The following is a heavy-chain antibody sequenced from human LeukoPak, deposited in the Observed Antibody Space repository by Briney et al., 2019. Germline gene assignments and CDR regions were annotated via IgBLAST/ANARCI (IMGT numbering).Heavy chain of an antibody. Sequence: GGSLRLFCAASGFTFSSYSMNWVRQAPGKGLEWVSSISSSSSYIYYADSVKGRFTISRDNAKNSLYLQMNSLRAEDTAVYYCARLAWFGEMVGDYFDYWGQGTLVTVSS. V-gene: IGHV3-21*01. CDR3: ARLAWFGEMVGDYFDY. CDR1: GFTFSSYS. D-gene: IGHD3-10*01. CDR2: ISSSSSYI. J-gene: IGHJ4*02.